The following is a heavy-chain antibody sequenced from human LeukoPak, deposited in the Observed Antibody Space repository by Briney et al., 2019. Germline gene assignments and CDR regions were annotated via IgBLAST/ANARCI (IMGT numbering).Heavy chain of an antibody. V-gene: IGHV1-2*02. Sequence: ASVKVSCKASGYTFTGYYMHWVRQAPGQGLEWMGWINPNTGGTNYAQKFQGRITMTRDTSISTAYMELSRLTSGDAAVYYCARDGDFWYWGQGTLVTVSS. CDR1: GYTFTGYY. D-gene: IGHD3-3*01. CDR2: INPNTGGT. CDR3: ARDGDFWY. J-gene: IGHJ4*02.